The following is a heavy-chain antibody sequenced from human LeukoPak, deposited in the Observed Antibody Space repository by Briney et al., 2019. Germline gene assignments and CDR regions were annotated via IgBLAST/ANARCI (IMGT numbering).Heavy chain of an antibody. D-gene: IGHD1-26*01. V-gene: IGHV3-7*01. CDR3: ARGGQYHY. CDR1: GFTLSTDW. Sequence: GGSLRPSCAASGFTLSTDWMTWVGQAPGKGLEWVANIKEDGSEKYYVDSVEGPFTISRDNAENSLSLSFVRLRAEDTAVYYCARGGQYHYWGQGTLVTVSS. CDR2: IKEDGSEK. J-gene: IGHJ4*02.